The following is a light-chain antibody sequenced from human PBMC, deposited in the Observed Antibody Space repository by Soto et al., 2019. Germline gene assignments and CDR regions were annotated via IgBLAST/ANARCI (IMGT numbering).Light chain of an antibody. CDR1: SSNIGSNY. CDR2: RNI. Sequence: QSVLTQPPSASGTPGQRVIISCSGSSSNIGSNYVYWYQQLPGTAPKLLIYRNIQRPSEVPDRFSGSKSGPSASLAISGLRSDDEADYFCSAWDDSLSGWVFGGGTKVTVL. CDR3: SAWDDSLSGWV. V-gene: IGLV1-47*01. J-gene: IGLJ3*02.